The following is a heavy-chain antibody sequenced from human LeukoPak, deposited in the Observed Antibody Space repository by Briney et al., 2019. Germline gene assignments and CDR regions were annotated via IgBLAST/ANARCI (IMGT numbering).Heavy chain of an antibody. CDR1: GFTFSSYS. CDR2: ISNSGSYI. V-gene: IGHV3-21*01. CDR3: AREENFDY. Sequence: PGGSLRLSCAASGFTFSSYSMNWVRQAPGKGLEWVSYISNSGSYIYYADSVKGRFTISRDNAKNSLYLQMNGLRAEDTAVYYCAREENFDYWGQGTLVTVSS. J-gene: IGHJ4*02.